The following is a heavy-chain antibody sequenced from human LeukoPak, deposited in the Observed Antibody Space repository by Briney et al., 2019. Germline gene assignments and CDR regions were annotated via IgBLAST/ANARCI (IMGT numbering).Heavy chain of an antibody. Sequence: GGSLRLSCAASGVMLSTHGMHWGREAPGKGGEWVAGLWHDGDREDYADSVKSRFTISRDLFKNTLCLQMSSLRVHDPAMFYCARDLSYGSLDFRGEGTLVTVSS. D-gene: IGHD1-26*01. J-gene: IGHJ4*02. V-gene: IGHV3-33*01. CDR2: LWHDGDRE. CDR1: GVMLSTHG. CDR3: ARDLSYGSLDF.